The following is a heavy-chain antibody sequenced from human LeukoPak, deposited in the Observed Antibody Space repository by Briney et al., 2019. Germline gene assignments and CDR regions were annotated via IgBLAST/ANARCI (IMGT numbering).Heavy chain of an antibody. J-gene: IGHJ4*02. CDR1: GYTFTSYG. CDR3: ARDRQGRYFDWLLDY. Sequence: ASVNVSCKASGYTFTSYGISWVRQAPGQGLEWMGWISAYNGNTNYAQKLQGRVTMTTDTSTSTAYMELRSLRSDDTAVYYCARDRQGRYFDWLLDYWGQGTLVTVSS. V-gene: IGHV1-18*04. CDR2: ISAYNGNT. D-gene: IGHD3-9*01.